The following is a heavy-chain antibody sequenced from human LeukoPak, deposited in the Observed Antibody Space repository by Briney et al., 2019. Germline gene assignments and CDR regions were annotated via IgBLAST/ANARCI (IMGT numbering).Heavy chain of an antibody. D-gene: IGHD6-19*01. CDR2: IESDGSST. Sequence: GGSLRLSCAASGFTFSNYWMHWVRQAPGKGLVWVSRIESDGSSTSYADSVKGRFTISRDNPKNTLYLQTNSLRAEDTAVYYCARDPSSFSGFFDYSGQGSLVTVSS. V-gene: IGHV3-74*01. CDR1: GFTFSNYW. CDR3: ARDPSSFSGFFDY. J-gene: IGHJ4*02.